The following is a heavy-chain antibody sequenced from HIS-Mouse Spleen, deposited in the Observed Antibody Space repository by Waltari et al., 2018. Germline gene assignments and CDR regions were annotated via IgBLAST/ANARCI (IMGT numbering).Heavy chain of an antibody. CDR1: GGSIRRSRYY. Sequence: QLQLQESGPGLANHSETLSLTCTVSGGSIRRSRYYWAWIRQPPGKGLEWIGSIYYSGSTYYNPSLKSRVTISVDTSKNQFSLKLSSVTAADTAVYYCAREIPYSSSWYDWYFDLWGRGTLVTVSS. CDR3: AREIPYSSSWYDWYFDL. D-gene: IGHD6-13*01. V-gene: IGHV4-39*07. J-gene: IGHJ2*01. CDR2: IYYSGST.